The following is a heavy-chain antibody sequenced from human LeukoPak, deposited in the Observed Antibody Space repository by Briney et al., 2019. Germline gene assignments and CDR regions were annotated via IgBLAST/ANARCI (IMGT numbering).Heavy chain of an antibody. J-gene: IGHJ3*02. Sequence: SETLSLTCAVYGGSFSGYYWSWIRQPPGKGLEWIGEINHSGSTNYNPSLKSRVTISLDTSRNQFSLKLTSVTAADTAVYYCARGLYDSSDDAFDIWGQGTMVTVSS. D-gene: IGHD3-22*01. CDR2: INHSGST. CDR1: GGSFSGYY. V-gene: IGHV4-34*01. CDR3: ARGLYDSSDDAFDI.